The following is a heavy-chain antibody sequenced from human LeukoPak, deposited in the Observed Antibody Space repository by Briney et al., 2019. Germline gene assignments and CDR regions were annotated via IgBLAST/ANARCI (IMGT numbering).Heavy chain of an antibody. CDR3: ARSDLWDGYKLNPFDY. J-gene: IGHJ4*02. D-gene: IGHD5-24*01. V-gene: IGHV4-59*01. Sequence: SETLSLTCTVSGGSISSYYWSWIRQPPGKGLEWIGYIYYSGSTNYNPSLKSRVTISVDTSKKQFSLKLSSVTAADTAVYYCARSDLWDGYKLNPFDYWGQGTLVTVSS. CDR2: IYYSGST. CDR1: GGSISSYY.